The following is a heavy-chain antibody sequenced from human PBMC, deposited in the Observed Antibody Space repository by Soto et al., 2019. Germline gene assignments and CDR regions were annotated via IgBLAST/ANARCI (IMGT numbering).Heavy chain of an antibody. V-gene: IGHV4-39*01. CDR1: GGSISSSTYY. CDR2: TYYSGST. CDR3: ASSGWFDP. Sequence: QLQLQESGPGLVKPSETLSLTCTVSGGSISSSTYYWRWIRQPPGKGLEWIGTTYYSGSTYYNPSLKSRVTISVDTSKNQFSLKLSSVTAADTAVYYCASSGWFDPWGQGTLVTVSS. J-gene: IGHJ5*02.